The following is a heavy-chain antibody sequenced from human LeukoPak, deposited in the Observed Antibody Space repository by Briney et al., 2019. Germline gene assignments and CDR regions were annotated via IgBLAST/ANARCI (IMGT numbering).Heavy chain of an antibody. CDR3: ARFSMTTNYFDY. CDR2: IYYSGST. D-gene: IGHD4-11*01. Sequence: SETLSLTCAVSGGSISSANLWSWVRQPPGKGLEWIGYIYYSGSTNYNPSLKSRVTISVDTSKNQFSLKLSSVTAADTAVYYCARFSMTTNYFDYWGQGTLVTVSS. V-gene: IGHV4-59*01. CDR1: GGSISSANL. J-gene: IGHJ4*02.